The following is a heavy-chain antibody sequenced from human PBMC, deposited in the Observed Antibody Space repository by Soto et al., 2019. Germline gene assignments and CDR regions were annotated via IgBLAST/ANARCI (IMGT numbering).Heavy chain of an antibody. Sequence: ASVKVSCKASGYSFVSYHMHWVRQAPGQGLEWMGIINARGGNTSYAQKFQGRVTMTRDTSTSTAYMELRSLRSDDTAVYYCARDLYSSGFDAFDIWGQGTMVTVS. CDR3: ARDLYSSGFDAFDI. CDR2: INARGGNT. D-gene: IGHD6-19*01. V-gene: IGHV1-46*01. CDR1: GYSFVSYH. J-gene: IGHJ3*02.